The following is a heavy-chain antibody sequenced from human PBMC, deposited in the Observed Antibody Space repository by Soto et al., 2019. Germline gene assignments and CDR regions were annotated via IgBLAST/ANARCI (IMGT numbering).Heavy chain of an antibody. D-gene: IGHD3-10*01. V-gene: IGHV1-18*01. CDR1: GDTFTNFG. J-gene: IGHJ5*02. Sequence: HLVQSGPEVKKPGASITVSCKTSGDTFTNFGLSWVRQAPGQGLEWMGWIATYNSNRNYAQKFQGRLTLTKDTSKNTAYMELKSLGYDDTAVYYCARVLRGVVNWFDPWGQGTLVTVSS. CDR3: ARVLRGVVNWFDP. CDR2: IATYNSNR.